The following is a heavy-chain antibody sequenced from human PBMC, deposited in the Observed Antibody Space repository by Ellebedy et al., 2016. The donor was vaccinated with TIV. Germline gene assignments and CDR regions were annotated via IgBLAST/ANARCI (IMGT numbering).Heavy chain of an antibody. D-gene: IGHD5-18*01. CDR2: IKSKTDGGAA. V-gene: IGHV3-15*01. J-gene: IGHJ4*02. CDR1: GFTFSNAW. CDR3: TTVYRYNYDSV. Sequence: GGSLRLSCAASGFTFSNAWMNWVRQAPGKGLEWVGRIKSKTDGGAADYAAPVKGRFTIARDDSKNTLYLQMNSMKTEDTAVYFCTTVYRYNYDSVWGQGTLVTVSS.